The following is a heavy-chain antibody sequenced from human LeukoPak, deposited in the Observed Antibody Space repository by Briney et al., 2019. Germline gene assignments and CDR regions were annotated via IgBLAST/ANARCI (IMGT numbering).Heavy chain of an antibody. D-gene: IGHD3-22*01. J-gene: IGHJ5*02. Sequence: PSETLSLTCAVYGGSFSGYYWRWIRQPPGKGLEWIGEINHSGSTNYNPSLKSRVTISVDTSKNQFSLKLSSVTAADTAVYYCARGQAYYDSSGYRNWFDPWGQGTLVTVSS. CDR2: INHSGST. V-gene: IGHV4-34*01. CDR1: GGSFSGYY. CDR3: ARGQAYYDSSGYRNWFDP.